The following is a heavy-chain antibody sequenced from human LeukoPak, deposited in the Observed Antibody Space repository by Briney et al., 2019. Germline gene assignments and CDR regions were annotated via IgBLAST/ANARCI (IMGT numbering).Heavy chain of an antibody. Sequence: GGSLRLSCAASGFTFSSYAMHWVRQAPGKGLEWVAVISYDGSNKYYADSVKGRFTISRDNAKNSLYLQLNSLRAEDTAVYYCASGSFFGPFDFWGQGTLVTVSS. CDR3: ASGSFFGPFDF. CDR2: ISYDGSNK. V-gene: IGHV3-30-3*01. D-gene: IGHD3-16*01. CDR1: GFTFSSYA. J-gene: IGHJ4*02.